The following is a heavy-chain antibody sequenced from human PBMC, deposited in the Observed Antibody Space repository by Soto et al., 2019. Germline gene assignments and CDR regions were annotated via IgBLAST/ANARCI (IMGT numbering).Heavy chain of an antibody. CDR3: ARGGFDCLSYAFDL. CDR2: IYYSGST. D-gene: IGHD3-9*01. V-gene: IGHV4-59*01. CDR1: GASIGTYY. Sequence: SETLSLTCTVSGASIGTYYWSWIRQPPGKGLEWIGYIYYSGSTNYNPSLKSRVTISLDTSKNQFSLRLSSVTAADTALYFCARGGFDCLSYAFDLWGQGTMVTVAS. J-gene: IGHJ3*01.